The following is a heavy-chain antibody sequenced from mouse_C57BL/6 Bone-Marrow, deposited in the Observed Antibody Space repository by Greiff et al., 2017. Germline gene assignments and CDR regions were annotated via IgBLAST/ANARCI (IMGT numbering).Heavy chain of an antibody. CDR2: ISSGGSYT. CDR1: GFTFSNYG. Sequence: EVQLVQSGGDLVKPGGSLKLSCAASGFTFSNYGMSWVRQTPDKRLEWVATISSGGSYTYYPDSVKGRFTFSRDNAKNTLYLQMSSLKSEDTAMXFYECGCGSGYVSFAYWGQGTLVTVSA. J-gene: IGHJ3*01. D-gene: IGHD2-2*01. V-gene: IGHV5-6*01. CDR3: ECGCGSGYVSFAY.